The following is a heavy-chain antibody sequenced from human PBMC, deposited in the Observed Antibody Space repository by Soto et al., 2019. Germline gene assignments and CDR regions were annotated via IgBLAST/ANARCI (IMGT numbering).Heavy chain of an antibody. CDR3: ARDEVGTMVYAIPWFDP. Sequence: SVKVSCKASGYTFTSYGISWVRQAPGQGLEWMGWISAYNGNTNYAQKLQGRVTMTTDTSTSTAYMELRRLRSDDTAVYYCARDEVGTMVYAIPWFDPWGQGTLVTVSS. V-gene: IGHV1-18*01. CDR1: GYTFTSYG. J-gene: IGHJ5*02. D-gene: IGHD2-8*01. CDR2: ISAYNGNT.